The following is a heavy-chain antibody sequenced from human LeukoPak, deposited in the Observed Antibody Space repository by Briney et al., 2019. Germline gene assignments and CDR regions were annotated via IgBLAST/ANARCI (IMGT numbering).Heavy chain of an antibody. D-gene: IGHD5-18*01. V-gene: IGHV1-69*05. Sequence: SVKVSCKASGGTFSSYAISWVRQAPGQGLEWMGRIIPIFGTANYAQKFQGRVTITTDESTSTAYMELSSLRSEDTAVYYCARLQGRNSYGFGDTSSGIIDYWGQGTLVTVSS. CDR3: ARLQGRNSYGFGDTSSGIIDY. CDR2: IIPIFGTA. J-gene: IGHJ4*02. CDR1: GGTFSSYA.